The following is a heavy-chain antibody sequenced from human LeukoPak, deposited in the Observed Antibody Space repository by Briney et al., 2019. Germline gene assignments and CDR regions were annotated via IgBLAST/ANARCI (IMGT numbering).Heavy chain of an antibody. CDR2: IDYSGST. J-gene: IGHJ4*02. V-gene: IGHV4-61*08. CDR3: ARESTRVRGVMKN. D-gene: IGHD3-10*01. Sequence: SETLSLTCTVSGGSISSGGYYWSWIRQPPGKGLEWIGFIDYSGSTNYNPSLKSRVTISLDTSKNQFSLRLSSVTAADTAVYYCARESTRVRGVMKNWGQGTLVTVSS. CDR1: GGSISSGGYY.